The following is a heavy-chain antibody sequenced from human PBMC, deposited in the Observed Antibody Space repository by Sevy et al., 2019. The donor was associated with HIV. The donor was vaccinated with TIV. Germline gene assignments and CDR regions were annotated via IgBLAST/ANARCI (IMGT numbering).Heavy chain of an antibody. CDR1: GGSITSSNFY. CDR2: IYYSGAT. V-gene: IGHV4-39*01. Sequence: SETLSLTCTVSGGSITSSNFYWGWIRQPPGKGLESIGTIYYSGATYYNPSLKSRVTISVDTSKNQFSLKLTSVTAADTAVYFCARGPLEDYYGSGSSPYWYFYLWGRGTLVTVSS. J-gene: IGHJ2*01. CDR3: ARGPLEDYYGSGSSPYWYFYL. D-gene: IGHD3-10*01.